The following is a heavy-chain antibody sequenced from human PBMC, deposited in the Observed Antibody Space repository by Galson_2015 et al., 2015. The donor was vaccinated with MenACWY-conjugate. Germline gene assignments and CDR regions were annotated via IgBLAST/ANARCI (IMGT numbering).Heavy chain of an antibody. CDR2: IYTGGST. CDR3: ARDRVQFRGGGYYGMDV. Sequence: SLRLSCAASGFTVSNNYMSWVRQAPGKGLEWVSIIYTGGSTYYAEAVKGRFTISRDNSENTLYLQMNSLRAEDKAGYYCARDRVQFRGGGYYGMDVWGQGTTVTVSS. CDR1: GFTVSNNY. V-gene: IGHV3-53*01. D-gene: IGHD1-1*01. J-gene: IGHJ6*02.